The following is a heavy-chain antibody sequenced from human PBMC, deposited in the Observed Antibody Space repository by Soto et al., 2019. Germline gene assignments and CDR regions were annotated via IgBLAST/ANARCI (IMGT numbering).Heavy chain of an antibody. CDR1: GGTFSSYA. J-gene: IGHJ4*02. Sequence: QVQLVQSGAEVKKPGSSVKVSCKASGGTFSSYAISWVRQAPGQGLEWMGGIIPIFGTANYAQKFQGRVTITADESTSLAXXGRSSRRSEDTAVYYCAGMRRYCSGGSCYPYYFDYWGQGTLVTVSS. D-gene: IGHD2-15*01. V-gene: IGHV1-69*12. CDR3: AGMRRYCSGGSCYPYYFDY. CDR2: IIPIFGTA.